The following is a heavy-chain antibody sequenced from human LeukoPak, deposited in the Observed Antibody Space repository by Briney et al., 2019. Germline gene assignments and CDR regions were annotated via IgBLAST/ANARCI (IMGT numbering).Heavy chain of an antibody. D-gene: IGHD6-19*01. CDR3: ARKNGIAVAGGDAFDI. CDR2: ISSSSSYI. CDR1: GFTFSSYS. J-gene: IGHJ3*02. Sequence: GGSLRLSCAASGFTFSSYSMNWVRQAPGKGLEWFSSISSSSSYIYYADSVKGRFTISRDNAKNSLYLQMNSLRAEDTAVYYCARKNGIAVAGGDAFDIWGQGTMVTVSS. V-gene: IGHV3-21*01.